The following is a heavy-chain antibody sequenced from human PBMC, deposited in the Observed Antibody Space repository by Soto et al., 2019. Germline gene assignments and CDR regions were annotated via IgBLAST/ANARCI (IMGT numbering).Heavy chain of an antibody. D-gene: IGHD2-15*01. CDR2: IQSGGRT. J-gene: IGHJ6*03. V-gene: IGHV3-66*01. CDR3: ARDDGHCSCGRCYGVAMDV. Sequence: EVQLVESGGGLVQPGGSLRLSCAASGFTVSSNYMTWVRQAPGKGLELVSLIQSGGRTYYAGSVKGRFTISRDNSKNTLFLKMNRLRVEDTAVYYCARDDGHCSCGRCYGVAMDVCGKGTTVTVSS. CDR1: GFTVSSNY.